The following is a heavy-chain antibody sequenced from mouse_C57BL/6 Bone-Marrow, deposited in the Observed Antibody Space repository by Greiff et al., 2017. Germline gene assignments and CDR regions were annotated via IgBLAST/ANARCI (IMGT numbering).Heavy chain of an antibody. D-gene: IGHD2-1*01. J-gene: IGHJ4*01. CDR1: GYAFSSSW. CDR3: AVYYGNYPYAMDY. CDR2: IYPGDGDT. Sequence: QVQLKQSGPALVKPGASVKISCKASGYAFSSSWMNWVKQRPGKGLEWIGRIYPGDGDTHYNGKFKGKATLTVDTSSSTAYMQLSNLTSEDSAVYVCAVYYGNYPYAMDYWGQGTSVTVSS. V-gene: IGHV1-82*01.